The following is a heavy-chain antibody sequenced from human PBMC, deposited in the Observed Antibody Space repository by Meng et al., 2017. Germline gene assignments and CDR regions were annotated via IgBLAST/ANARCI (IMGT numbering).Heavy chain of an antibody. CDR3: ARDANLYCSSTSCYAGDY. CDR1: GFTFSSYS. V-gene: IGHV3-21*01. Sequence: GESLKISCAASGFTFSSYSMNWVRQAPGTGLEWVSSISSSSSYIYYADSVKGRFTISRDNAKNSLYLQINSLRAEDTAVYYCARDANLYCSSTSCYAGDYWGQGTLVTVSS. CDR2: ISSSSSYI. D-gene: IGHD2-2*01. J-gene: IGHJ4*02.